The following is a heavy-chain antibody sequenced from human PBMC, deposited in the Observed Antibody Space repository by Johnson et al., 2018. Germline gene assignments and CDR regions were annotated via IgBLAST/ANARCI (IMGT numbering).Heavy chain of an antibody. D-gene: IGHD7-27*01. CDR1: EDTISSND. CDR2: IIPIFWRP. V-gene: IGHV1-69*01. CDR3: ANSNWGSRSGMDV. Sequence: QVQLVESGAEVKKPGSSVTVSCKASEDTISSNDLSWVRQAPGQGLERMGGIIPIFWRPNYAQKLQGRLTITADESTDLVYMDRCGLRLADTAVYYCANSNWGSRSGMDVWGQGTPVSVSS. J-gene: IGHJ6*02.